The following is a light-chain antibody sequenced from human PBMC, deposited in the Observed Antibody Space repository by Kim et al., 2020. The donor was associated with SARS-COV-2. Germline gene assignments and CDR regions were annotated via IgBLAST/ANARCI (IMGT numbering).Light chain of an antibody. CDR3: QQSYITPFT. CDR1: QSSSSH. Sequence: ASGGDRVTITCRTTQSSSSHLNWYQQKPGRAPKLLISAASTLQGGVPSRFSGSGAETDFTLTISSLQPEDFATYFCQQSYITPFTFGPGTKVDIK. V-gene: IGKV1-39*01. CDR2: AAS. J-gene: IGKJ3*01.